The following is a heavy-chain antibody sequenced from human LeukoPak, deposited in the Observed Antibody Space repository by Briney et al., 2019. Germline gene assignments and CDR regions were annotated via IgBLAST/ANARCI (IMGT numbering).Heavy chain of an antibody. Sequence: GGSLRLSCGASGFTFSDHYMSWIRQAPGKGLEWLSYISSGGRTLYYADSVKGRFTISRDNAKNSLYLQMNSLRAEDTAVYYCARADPGSGSAHFDYWGQGTLVTVSS. J-gene: IGHJ4*02. CDR2: ISSGGRTL. CDR1: GFTFSDHY. V-gene: IGHV3-11*01. CDR3: ARADPGSGSAHFDY. D-gene: IGHD3-10*01.